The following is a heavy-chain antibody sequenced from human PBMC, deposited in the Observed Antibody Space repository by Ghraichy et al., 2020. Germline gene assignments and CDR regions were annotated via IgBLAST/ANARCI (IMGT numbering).Heavy chain of an antibody. CDR3: TRASTTFDN. CDR2: IRTKASGGTT. J-gene: IGHJ4*02. V-gene: IGHV3-49*04. CDR1: GFTFDDYA. D-gene: IGHD2-2*01. Sequence: GESLNISCTASGFTFDDYAMTWVRQAPGKGLEWVGFIRTKASGGTTKYAASVKGRFTISRDDSKGIAYLQMNSLKIEDTAVYYCTRASTTFDNWGQGTLVTVSS.